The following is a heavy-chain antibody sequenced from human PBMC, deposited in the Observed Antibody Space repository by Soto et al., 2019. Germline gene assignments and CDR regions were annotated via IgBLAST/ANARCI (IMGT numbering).Heavy chain of an antibody. CDR3: AKNSRMTTVTTYYYYYMDV. J-gene: IGHJ6*03. CDR1: GFTFSSYA. Sequence: TGGSLRLSCAASGFTFSSYAMSWVRQAPGKGLEWVSAISGSGGSTYYADSVKGRFTISRDNSKNTLYLQMNSLRAEDTAVYYCAKNSRMTTVTTYYYYYMDVWGKGTTVTVS. V-gene: IGHV3-23*01. CDR2: ISGSGGST. D-gene: IGHD4-17*01.